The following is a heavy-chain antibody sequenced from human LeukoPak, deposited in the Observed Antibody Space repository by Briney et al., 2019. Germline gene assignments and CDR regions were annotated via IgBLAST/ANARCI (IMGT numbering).Heavy chain of an antibody. V-gene: IGHV3-23*01. CDR1: GFTFSSYS. CDR3: AKDGAVVGTMDAFDK. Sequence: PGGSLRLSCAASGFTFSSYSMGWVRQAPGKGLEWVSTISVDGHNTYYADSVKGRFTISRDNSKNTLYLQMNSLRAEDTAVYYCAKDGAVVGTMDAFDKWGQGTMVTVSS. D-gene: IGHD6-19*01. J-gene: IGHJ3*02. CDR2: ISVDGHNT.